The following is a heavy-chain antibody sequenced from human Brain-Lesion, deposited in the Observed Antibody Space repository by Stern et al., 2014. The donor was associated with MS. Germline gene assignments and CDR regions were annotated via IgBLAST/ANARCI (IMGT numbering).Heavy chain of an antibody. J-gene: IGHJ5*02. D-gene: IGHD2/OR15-2a*01. Sequence: QVQLVESGGGVVQPGGPLRLSCVASGFTFGSCAMHWVRQAPGKGLEWVAGVSYDGSNKYYADSVKGRFTISRDNSQNTLYMQMSSLRPEDTAVYYCAKDRQYLTYFFDHWGQGSLVTVSS. CDR2: VSYDGSNK. CDR3: AKDRQYLTYFFDH. V-gene: IGHV3-30*18. CDR1: GFTFGSCA.